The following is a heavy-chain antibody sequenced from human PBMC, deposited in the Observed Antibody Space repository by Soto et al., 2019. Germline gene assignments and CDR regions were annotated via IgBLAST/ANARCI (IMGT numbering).Heavy chain of an antibody. V-gene: IGHV1-69*13. CDR1: GGTFSSYA. CDR3: ARMDTAMESEDYYYYYGTDV. CDR2: IIPIFGTA. J-gene: IGHJ6*02. D-gene: IGHD5-18*01. Sequence: GASVKVSCKASGGTFSSYAIIWVRQAPGQGLEWMGGIIPIFGTANYAQKIQGRVTITADESTSTAYRELSSLRSEDTAVYYCARMDTAMESEDYYYYYGTDVWPQGTTVTVSS.